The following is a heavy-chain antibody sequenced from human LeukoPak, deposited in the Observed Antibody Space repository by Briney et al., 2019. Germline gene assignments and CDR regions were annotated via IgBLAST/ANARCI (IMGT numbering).Heavy chain of an antibody. D-gene: IGHD6-19*01. Sequence: GASVKVSCKTSGYTFSSYDINWVRQASGKGLEWMGWMNPNSGNTGYAEKFQGRVTMTRDTSINTAYMDLNSLESDDTAVYHCARGPRGSGWAHDAFDIWGQGTMVTVSS. CDR1: GYTFSSYD. CDR3: ARGPRGSGWAHDAFDI. CDR2: MNPNSGNT. V-gene: IGHV1-8*01. J-gene: IGHJ3*02.